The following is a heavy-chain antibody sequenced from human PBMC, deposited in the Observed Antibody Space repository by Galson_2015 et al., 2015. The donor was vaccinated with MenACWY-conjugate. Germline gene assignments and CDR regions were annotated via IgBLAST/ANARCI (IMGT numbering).Heavy chain of an antibody. J-gene: IGHJ4*02. Sequence: SLRLSCAASGFTFSSYAMSWVRQAPGKGLEWVPGISGSGGTTYYADSVRGRFTISRDNSKNTMYLQMNTLSPEDTAIYYCAKDRSYDYGDYTRGEFDYWGRGTLVTVSS. CDR2: ISGSGGTT. CDR3: AKDRSYDYGDYTRGEFDY. D-gene: IGHD4-17*01. V-gene: IGHV3-23*01. CDR1: GFTFSSYA.